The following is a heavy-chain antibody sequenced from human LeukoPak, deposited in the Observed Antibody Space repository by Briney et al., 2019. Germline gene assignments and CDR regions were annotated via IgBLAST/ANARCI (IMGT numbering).Heavy chain of an antibody. Sequence: SETLSLTCAVYGGSFSGYYWSWIRQPPGKGLEWIGEINHSGSTNYNPSLKSRVTISVDTSKNQFSLKLSSVTAADTAVYYCARDRGYYDSSGYPDAFDIWGQGTMVTVSS. V-gene: IGHV4-34*01. D-gene: IGHD3-22*01. CDR3: ARDRGYYDSSGYPDAFDI. CDR2: INHSGST. CDR1: GGSFSGYY. J-gene: IGHJ3*02.